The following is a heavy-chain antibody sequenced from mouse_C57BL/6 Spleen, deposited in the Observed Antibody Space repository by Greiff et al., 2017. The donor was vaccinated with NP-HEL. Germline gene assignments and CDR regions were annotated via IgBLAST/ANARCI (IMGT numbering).Heavy chain of an antibody. V-gene: IGHV7-3*01. J-gene: IGHJ3*01. CDR3: ARSYYGSSYGAWFAY. Sequence: VQLKESGGGLVQPGGSLSLSCAASGFTFTDYYMSWVRQPPGKALEWLGFIRNKANGYTTEYSASVKGRFTISRDNSQSILYLQMNALRAEDSATYYCARSYYGSSYGAWFAYWGQGTLVTVSA. D-gene: IGHD1-1*01. CDR2: IRNKANGYTT. CDR1: GFTFTDYY.